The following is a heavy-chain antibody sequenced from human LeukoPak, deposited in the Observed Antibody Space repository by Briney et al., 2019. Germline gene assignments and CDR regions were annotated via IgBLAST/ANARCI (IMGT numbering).Heavy chain of an antibody. CDR1: GGSISSYY. CDR3: ARVRTFIIAAAIFDY. D-gene: IGHD6-13*01. CDR2: IYYSGST. J-gene: IGHJ4*02. V-gene: IGHV4-59*01. Sequence: KPSETLPLTCTVSGGSISSYYWSWIRQPPGKGLEWIGYIYYSGSTNYNPSLKSRVTISVDTSKNQFSLKLSSVTAADTAVYYCARVRTFIIAAAIFDYWGQGTLVTVSS.